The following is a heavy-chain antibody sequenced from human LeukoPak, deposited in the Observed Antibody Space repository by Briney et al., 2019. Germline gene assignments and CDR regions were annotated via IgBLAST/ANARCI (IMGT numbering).Heavy chain of an antibody. J-gene: IGHJ5*02. Sequence: TSETLSLTCAVYGGSFSGYYWSWIRQPPGKGLEWIGEINHSGSTNYNPSLKSRVTISVDTSKNQFSLKLSSVTAADTAVYHCASPYCSGGSCYANWFDPWGQGTLVTVSS. V-gene: IGHV4-34*01. CDR3: ASPYCSGGSCYANWFDP. D-gene: IGHD2-15*01. CDR2: INHSGST. CDR1: GGSFSGYY.